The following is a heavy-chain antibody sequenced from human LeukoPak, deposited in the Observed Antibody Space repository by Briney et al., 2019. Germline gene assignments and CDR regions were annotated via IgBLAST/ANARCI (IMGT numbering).Heavy chain of an antibody. V-gene: IGHV3-13*01. Sequence: PGGSLRLSCAASGFTFSSYAMSSVRHATGKGLEWVSAIGTAGDTYYPGSVKGRFTISRENAKNSLYLQMNSLRAGDTAVYYCARAPHCSSTSCYMPYYFDYWGQGTLVTVSS. CDR2: IGTAGDT. D-gene: IGHD2-2*02. CDR1: GFTFSSYA. CDR3: ARAPHCSSTSCYMPYYFDY. J-gene: IGHJ4*02.